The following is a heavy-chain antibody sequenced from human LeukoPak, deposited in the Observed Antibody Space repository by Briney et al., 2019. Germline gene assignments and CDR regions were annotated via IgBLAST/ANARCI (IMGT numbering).Heavy chain of an antibody. CDR2: IIPIFGTA. V-gene: IGHV1-69*05. J-gene: IGHJ4*02. D-gene: IGHD4-17*01. CDR3: ASVDYGDYGRFDY. CDR1: GYTFTSYG. Sequence: SVKVSCKASGYTFTSYGISWVRQAPGQGLEWMGRIIPIFGTANYAQKFQGRVTITTDESTSTAYMELSSLRSEDTAVYYCASVDYGDYGRFDYWGQGTLVTVSS.